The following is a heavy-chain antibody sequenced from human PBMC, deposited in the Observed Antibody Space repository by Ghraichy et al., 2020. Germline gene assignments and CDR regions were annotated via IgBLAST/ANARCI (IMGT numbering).Heavy chain of an antibody. Sequence: GGSLRLSCAASGFTFNSFTMNWVRQAPGKGLEWVAFITQSSDTFYADSVKGRFSISRDNAKRSLSLQMNGLGDEDTAVYYCVRDLDWAFDYWGQGPLVTVSS. V-gene: IGHV3-48*02. CDR1: GFTFNSFT. D-gene: IGHD3-9*01. J-gene: IGHJ4*02. CDR3: VRDLDWAFDY. CDR2: ITQSSDT.